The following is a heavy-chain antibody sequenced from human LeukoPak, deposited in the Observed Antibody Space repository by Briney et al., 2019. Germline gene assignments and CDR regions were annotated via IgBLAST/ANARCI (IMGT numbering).Heavy chain of an antibody. CDR3: ARGGAPDN. J-gene: IGHJ4*02. CDR2: INQDGGKK. Sequence: GGSLRLSCAASGFTFSSYWMSWVRQAPGKGLEWVANINQDGGKKYYVDSVRGRFAISRDNAENSVYLQMNSLRAEDTALYYCARGGAPDNWGQGTLVTVSS. CDR1: GFTFSSYW. D-gene: IGHD1-26*01. V-gene: IGHV3-7*01.